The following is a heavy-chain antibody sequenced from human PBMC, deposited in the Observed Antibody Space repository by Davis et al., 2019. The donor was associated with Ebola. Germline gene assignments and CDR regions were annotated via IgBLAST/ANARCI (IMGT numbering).Heavy chain of an antibody. V-gene: IGHV4-4*02. CDR3: ARVAPTVTTLDY. Sequence: SETLSPTFTVLGGPISSSNWWSWARQPPGKGLEWSGEIYHSGSTNYNPSLKSRVTISVDKSKNQFSLKLSSVTAADTAVYYCARVAPTVTTLDYWGQGTLVTVSS. CDR2: IYHSGST. D-gene: IGHD4-17*01. J-gene: IGHJ4*02. CDR1: GGPISSSNW.